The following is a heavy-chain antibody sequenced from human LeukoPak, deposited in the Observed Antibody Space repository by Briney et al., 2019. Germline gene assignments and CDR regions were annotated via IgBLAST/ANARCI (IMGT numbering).Heavy chain of an antibody. CDR1: GYTFTSYD. D-gene: IGHD2-2*01. Sequence: GASVKVSCKASGYTFTSYDINWVRQATGQGLEWMGWMNPNSGNTGYAQKFQGRVTMTGNTSISTAYMELSSLRSEDTAVYYCARGPGVVVPAATYYYYGMDVWGQGTTVTVSS. CDR2: MNPNSGNT. V-gene: IGHV1-8*01. CDR3: ARGPGVVVPAATYYYYGMDV. J-gene: IGHJ6*02.